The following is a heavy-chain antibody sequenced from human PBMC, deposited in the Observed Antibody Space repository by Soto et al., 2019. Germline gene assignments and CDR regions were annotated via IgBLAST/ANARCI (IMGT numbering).Heavy chain of an antibody. V-gene: IGHV3-23*01. CDR2: ISGSGVST. D-gene: IGHD6-6*01. CDR1: GFTFSSYS. CDR3: AKASRGPPPIEYSSSPMDV. J-gene: IGHJ6*02. Sequence: GGSLRLSCAASGFTFSSYSISWVRQAPGKGLEWVSAISGSGVSTYYADSVKGRFTISRDNSKNTLYLQMNSLRAEDTAVYYCAKASRGPPPIEYSSSPMDVWGQGNTVTVSS.